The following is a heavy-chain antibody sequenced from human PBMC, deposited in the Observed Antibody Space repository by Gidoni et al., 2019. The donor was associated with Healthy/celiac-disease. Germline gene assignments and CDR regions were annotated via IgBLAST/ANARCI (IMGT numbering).Heavy chain of an antibody. J-gene: IGHJ6*02. D-gene: IGHD5-12*01. CDR1: GFTFSSYE. V-gene: IGHV3-48*03. Sequence: EVQLVESGGGLVQPGGSLRLSCAASGFTFSSYEMNWVRQAPGKGLEWVSYISSSGSTIYYADSVKGRFTISRDNAKNSLYLQMNSLRAEDTAVYYCARTHIVDYYYYGMDVWGQGTTVTVSS. CDR3: ARTHIVDYYYYGMDV. CDR2: ISSSGSTI.